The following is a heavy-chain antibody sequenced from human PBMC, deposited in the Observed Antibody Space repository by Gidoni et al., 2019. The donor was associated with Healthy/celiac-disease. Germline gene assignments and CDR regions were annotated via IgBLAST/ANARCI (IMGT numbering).Heavy chain of an antibody. CDR1: GASFSGYY. CDR3: ARVLEYSSSSGFDY. D-gene: IGHD6-6*01. V-gene: IGHV4-34*01. J-gene: IGHJ4*02. CDR2: INHSERT. Sequence: VQLQQWGAGLLKPSETLSLTCAVYGASFSGYYWSRIRQPPGKGLEWIGEINHSERTNYNPSLKSRVTISVDTSKNQFSLKLSSVTAADTAVHYCARVLEYSSSSGFDYWGQGTLVTVSS.